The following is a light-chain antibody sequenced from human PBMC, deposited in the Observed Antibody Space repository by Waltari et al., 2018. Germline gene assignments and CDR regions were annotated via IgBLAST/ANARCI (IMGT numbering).Light chain of an antibody. CDR1: SSDVGDFNS. Sequence: QSALTQPPSASGSPGQSVRIPCTGASSDVGDFNSVTWYQHLPDQAPKLLIYELKKRPSGVPNRFSSSKSGYTASLTVSGLQAEDEAFYYCSSFVRGNNLLFGGGTRLTVL. J-gene: IGLJ2*01. V-gene: IGLV2-8*01. CDR3: SSFVRGNNLL. CDR2: ELK.